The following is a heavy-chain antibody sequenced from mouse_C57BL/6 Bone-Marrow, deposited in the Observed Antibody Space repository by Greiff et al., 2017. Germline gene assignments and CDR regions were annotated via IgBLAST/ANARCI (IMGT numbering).Heavy chain of an antibody. CDR1: GYAFTNYL. V-gene: IGHV1-54*01. Sequence: QVQLQQSGAELVRPGTSVKVSCKASGYAFTNYLIEWVKQRPGQGLEWIGVINPGSGGTNSNEKFKGKATLTADKSSSTDYMQLSSLTSEDYAVYFGARENYGNYYYAMDYWGQGTSVTVSS. CDR2: INPGSGGT. CDR3: ARENYGNYYYAMDY. J-gene: IGHJ4*01. D-gene: IGHD2-1*01.